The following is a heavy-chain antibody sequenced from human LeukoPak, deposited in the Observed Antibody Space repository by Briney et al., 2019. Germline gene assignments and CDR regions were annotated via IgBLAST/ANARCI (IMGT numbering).Heavy chain of an antibody. D-gene: IGHD2-15*01. CDR1: GFTFSSYG. Sequence: GGSLRLSCAASGFTFSSYGMHWVRQAPGKGLEWVAFIRYDGSNKYYADSVKGRFTISRDNSKNTLYLQMNSLRAEDTAVYYCARDALYCSGGSCYQYNWFDPWGQGTLVTVSS. V-gene: IGHV3-30*02. CDR3: ARDALYCSGGSCYQYNWFDP. CDR2: IRYDGSNK. J-gene: IGHJ5*02.